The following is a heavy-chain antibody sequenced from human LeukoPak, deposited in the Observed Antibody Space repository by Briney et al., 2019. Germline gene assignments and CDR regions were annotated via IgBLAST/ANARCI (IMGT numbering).Heavy chain of an antibody. CDR3: ARDFNDFWSGYYYY. CDR1: GGSISSSSYY. J-gene: IGHJ4*02. V-gene: IGHV3-11*06. Sequence: PSETLSLTCTVSGGSISSSSYYWGWIRQAPGKGLEWVSYISGSSRYTNYADSVKGRFTISRANAKNSLYLQMNSLRAEDTAVYYCARDFNDFWSGYYYYWGQGTLVTVSS. CDR2: ISGSSRYT. D-gene: IGHD3-3*01.